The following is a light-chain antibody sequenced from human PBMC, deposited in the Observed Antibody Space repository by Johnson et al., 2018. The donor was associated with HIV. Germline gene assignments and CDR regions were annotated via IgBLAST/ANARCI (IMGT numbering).Light chain of an antibody. CDR2: DNN. Sequence: QSVLTQPPSVSAAPGQKVTISCSGSTSNIGNNYVSWYQHLPRTVPKLLIYDNNKRPSGIPDRFSGSKSGTSATLGITGLQTGDEADYYCGTWDSSLSTFYVFGTGTKVTVL. CDR3: GTWDSSLSTFYV. V-gene: IGLV1-51*01. CDR1: TSNIGNNY. J-gene: IGLJ1*01.